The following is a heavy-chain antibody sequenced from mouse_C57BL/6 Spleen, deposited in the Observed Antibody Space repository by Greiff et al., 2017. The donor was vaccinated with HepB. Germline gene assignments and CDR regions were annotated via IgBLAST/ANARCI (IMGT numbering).Heavy chain of an antibody. D-gene: IGHD1-1*01. V-gene: IGHV1-81*01. CDR1: GYTFTSYG. J-gene: IGHJ2*01. CDR2: IYPRSGNT. Sequence: VMLVESGAELARPGASVKLSCKASGYTFTSYGLSWVKQRTGQGLEWIGEIYPRSGNTYYNEKFKGKATLTADKSSSTAYMELRSLTSEDSAVYFCARLLYYGSSYDYWGQGTTLTVSS. CDR3: ARLLYYGSSYDY.